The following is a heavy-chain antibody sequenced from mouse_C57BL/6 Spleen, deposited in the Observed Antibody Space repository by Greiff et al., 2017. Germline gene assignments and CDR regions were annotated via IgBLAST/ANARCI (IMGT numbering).Heavy chain of an antibody. V-gene: IGHV5-9-1*02. Sequence: EVKLVEPGEGLVKPGGSLKLSCAASGFTFSSYAMSWVRQTPEKRLEWVAYISSGGDYIYYADTVKGRFTISRDNARNTLYLQMSSLKSEDTAVYYYTRDGTTVVAPFDYWGQGTTLTVSS. CDR2: ISSGGDYI. J-gene: IGHJ2*01. CDR1: GFTFSSYA. CDR3: TRDGTTVVAPFDY. D-gene: IGHD1-1*01.